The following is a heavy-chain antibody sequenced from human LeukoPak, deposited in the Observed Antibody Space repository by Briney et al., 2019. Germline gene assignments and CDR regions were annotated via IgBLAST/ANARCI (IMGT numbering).Heavy chain of an antibody. D-gene: IGHD3-16*01. CDR1: GGTFSSYA. Sequence: ASVKVSCKASGGTFSSYAISWVRQAPGQGLEWMGWINPNNGGTNYAQKFQGRVTMTRDTSISTAYMEVRRLRSDDTAVYYCAREGVAFDIWGQGTMVTVSS. J-gene: IGHJ3*02. V-gene: IGHV1-2*02. CDR2: INPNNGGT. CDR3: AREGVAFDI.